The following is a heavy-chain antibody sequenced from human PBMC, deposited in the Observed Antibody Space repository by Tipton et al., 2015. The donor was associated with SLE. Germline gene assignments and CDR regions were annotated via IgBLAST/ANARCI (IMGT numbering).Heavy chain of an antibody. V-gene: IGHV3-48*03. J-gene: IGHJ6*04. CDR2: ISSSGSTI. CDR3: ARVGDGYNVMDV. D-gene: IGHD5-24*01. Sequence: SLRLSCAASGFPFSSYVMTWVRQAPGKGLEWVSYISSSGSTIYYAASVKGRFTISRDNAKNSLSLQMNSPRAEDTAVYYCARVGDGYNVMDVWGKGTTVTVSS. CDR1: GFPFSSYV.